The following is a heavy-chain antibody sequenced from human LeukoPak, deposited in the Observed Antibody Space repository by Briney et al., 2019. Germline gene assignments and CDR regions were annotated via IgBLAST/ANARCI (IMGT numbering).Heavy chain of an antibody. CDR2: ISYHGGNK. CDR3: ARDESGGRWYPYC. Sequence: GGSLRLSCAASGFTFSSYAMHWVRQAPGKGLDWVAVISYHGGNKYYADSVKGRFTISRDNSENTLYLQMNSLRTEDTAVFYCARDESGGRWYPYCWGQGTLVTVSS. D-gene: IGHD6-13*01. J-gene: IGHJ4*02. CDR1: GFTFSSYA. V-gene: IGHV3-30*14.